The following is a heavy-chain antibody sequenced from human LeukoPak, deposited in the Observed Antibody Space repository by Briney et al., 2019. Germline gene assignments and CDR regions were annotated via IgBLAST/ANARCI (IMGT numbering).Heavy chain of an antibody. CDR3: ARDSPYGSWFDP. Sequence: NSSETLSLTCTVSGGSISSSSYYWGWIRQPPGKGLEWIGSIYYSGSTYYNPSLKSRVTMSVDTSKNQFSLKLSSVTAADTAVYYCARDSPYGSWFDPWGQGTLVTVSS. CDR2: IYYSGST. V-gene: IGHV4-39*07. CDR1: GGSISSSSYY. D-gene: IGHD1-14*01. J-gene: IGHJ5*02.